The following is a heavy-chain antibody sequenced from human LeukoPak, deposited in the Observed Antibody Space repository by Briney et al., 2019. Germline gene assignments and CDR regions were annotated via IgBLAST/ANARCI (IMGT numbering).Heavy chain of an antibody. CDR1: GFTFSSYE. CDR2: ISSSGSTI. J-gene: IGHJ4*02. Sequence: PGGSLRLSCAASGFTFSSYEMNWDRQAPGTGLEWVSYISSSGSTIYYADSVKGRFTISRDNAKNSLYLQMNSLRAEDTAVYYCARQPYSSGWYFGYWGQGTLVTVSS. V-gene: IGHV3-48*03. CDR3: ARQPYSSGWYFGY. D-gene: IGHD6-19*01.